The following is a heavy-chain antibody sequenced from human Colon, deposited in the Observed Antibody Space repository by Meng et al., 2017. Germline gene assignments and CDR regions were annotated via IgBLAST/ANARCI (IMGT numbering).Heavy chain of an antibody. D-gene: IGHD4-17*01. CDR1: GGAIRGADYY. Sequence: VTPSQTPALLGKVPGGAIRGADYYWCWIRQPPGTGLELIGYIYYSGSTYSKQSLKSRVTISIDRSKKQFSLKLSSVTAADTAVYYCARDRKHYGERGLFDHWGQGTLVTVSS. J-gene: IGHJ5*02. CDR3: ARDRKHYGERGLFDH. CDR2: IYYSGST. V-gene: IGHV4-30-4*01.